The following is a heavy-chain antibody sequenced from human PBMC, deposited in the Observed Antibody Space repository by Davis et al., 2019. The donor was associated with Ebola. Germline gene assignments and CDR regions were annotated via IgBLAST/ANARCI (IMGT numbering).Heavy chain of an antibody. CDR3: ARGSFFWSGSFLGYFDY. CDR1: GYTFTAHY. CDR2: INPNSGDT. J-gene: IGHJ4*03. D-gene: IGHD3-3*01. Sequence: ASVKVSCKTSGYTFTAHYLHWVRQAPGHGLEWVGRINPNSGDTNFAQKFLGTVTLTRDTSTNTAYLELTRPTSDDTAVYFCARGSFFWSGSFLGYFDYWGQGILITVSS. V-gene: IGHV1-2*06.